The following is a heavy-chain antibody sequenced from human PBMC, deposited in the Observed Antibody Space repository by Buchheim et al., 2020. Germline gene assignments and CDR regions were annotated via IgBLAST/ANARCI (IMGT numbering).Heavy chain of an antibody. D-gene: IGHD1-26*01. Sequence: EVQLVESGGGLVQPGGSLRLSCAASGLSFSYYSMNWVRQAPGKGLEWISYISSSSSTIYYADSVKGRFTISRDNAKNSLYLQMNSLRDEDTAVYYCARDQSGTYPNLLDYWGQGTL. CDR1: GLSFSYYS. CDR2: ISSSSSTI. V-gene: IGHV3-48*02. CDR3: ARDQSGTYPNLLDY. J-gene: IGHJ4*02.